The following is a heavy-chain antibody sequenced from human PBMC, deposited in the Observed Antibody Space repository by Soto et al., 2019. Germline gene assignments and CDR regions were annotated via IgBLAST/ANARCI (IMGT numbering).Heavy chain of an antibody. D-gene: IGHD5-12*01. Sequence: GGSLRLSCAASGFTFSSYWMHWVRQAPGKGLVWVSRINSDGSSTSYADSVKGRFTISRDNAKNTLYLQMNSLRAEDTAVYYCASELRSYYYYGMDVWGQGTMVTVSS. CDR2: INSDGSST. CDR1: GFTFSSYW. J-gene: IGHJ6*02. V-gene: IGHV3-74*01. CDR3: ASELRSYYYYGMDV.